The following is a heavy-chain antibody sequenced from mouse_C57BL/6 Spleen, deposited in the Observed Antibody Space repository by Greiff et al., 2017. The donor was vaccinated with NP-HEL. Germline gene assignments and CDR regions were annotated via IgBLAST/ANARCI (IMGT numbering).Heavy chain of an antibody. Sequence: QVQLKQPGAELVKPGASVKLSCKASGYTFTSYWMHWVKQRPGQGLEWIGMIHPNSGSTNYNEKFKSKATLTVDKSSTTAYMQLSSLTSEDSAVYYCARRAGSSFSWYFDVWGTGTTVTVSS. V-gene: IGHV1-64*01. CDR2: IHPNSGST. D-gene: IGHD1-1*01. CDR3: ARRAGSSFSWYFDV. J-gene: IGHJ1*03. CDR1: GYTFTSYW.